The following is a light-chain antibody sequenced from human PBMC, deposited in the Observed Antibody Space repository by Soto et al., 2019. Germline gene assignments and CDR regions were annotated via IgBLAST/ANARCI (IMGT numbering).Light chain of an antibody. Sequence: EIVLTQSPATLSLSPGEIATLSCRASQSVSHYLDWYQQKPGQAPRLLMYDASLRATGVPDRFSGSGSGTDFTLTISRLEPEDFALYYCQQRSNWPITFGQGTRLEIK. J-gene: IGKJ5*01. CDR1: QSVSHY. CDR2: DAS. V-gene: IGKV3-11*01. CDR3: QQRSNWPIT.